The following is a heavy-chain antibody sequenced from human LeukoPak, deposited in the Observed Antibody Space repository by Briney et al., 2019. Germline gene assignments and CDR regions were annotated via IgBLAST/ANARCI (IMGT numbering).Heavy chain of an antibody. Sequence: GGSLRLSCAASGFTFGEYAMHWVRQTPGKGLEWVSGISWNSGSIGYEDSVKGGFTISRDNAKNSLYLQMNSLRAEDTALYYCAKGAGYCYYYHMDVWGKGTTVTVSS. CDR3: AKGAGYCYYYHMDV. D-gene: IGHD3-9*01. J-gene: IGHJ6*03. CDR1: GFTFGEYA. V-gene: IGHV3-9*01. CDR2: ISWNSGSI.